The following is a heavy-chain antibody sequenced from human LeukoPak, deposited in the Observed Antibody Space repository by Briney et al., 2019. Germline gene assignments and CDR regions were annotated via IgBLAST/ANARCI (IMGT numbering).Heavy chain of an antibody. J-gene: IGHJ4*02. Sequence: PQASVKVSCKASGYTFTGYYMHWVRQAPGQGLEWMGWINPNSGGTNYAQKFRGRVTMTRDTSISTAYMELSRLRSDDTAVYYCARVGYQYSSGWPNDYWSQGTLVTVSS. CDR2: INPNSGGT. CDR3: ARVGYQYSSGWPNDY. V-gene: IGHV1-2*02. D-gene: IGHD6-19*01. CDR1: GYTFTGYY.